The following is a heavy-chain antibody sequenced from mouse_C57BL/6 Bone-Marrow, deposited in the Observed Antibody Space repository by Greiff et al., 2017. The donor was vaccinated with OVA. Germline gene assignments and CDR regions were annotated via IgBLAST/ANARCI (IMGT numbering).Heavy chain of an antibody. J-gene: IGHJ4*01. V-gene: IGHV5-4*03. D-gene: IGHD1-1*01. Sequence: EVMLVESGGGLVKPGGSLKLSCAASGFTFSSYAMSWVRQTPEKRLEWVATISDGGSYTYYPDNVKGRFTISRDNAKNNLYLQMSHLKSEDTAMYYCARRFITTVVAPYAMDYWGQGTSVTVSS. CDR3: ARRFITTVVAPYAMDY. CDR1: GFTFSSYA. CDR2: ISDGGSYT.